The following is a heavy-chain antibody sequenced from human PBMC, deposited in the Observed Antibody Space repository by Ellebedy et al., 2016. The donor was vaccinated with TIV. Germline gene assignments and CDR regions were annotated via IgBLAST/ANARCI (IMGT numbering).Heavy chain of an antibody. CDR1: GFTFSSYG. V-gene: IGHV3-33*05. CDR3: AKANRSSSWQYFFDY. J-gene: IGHJ4*02. D-gene: IGHD6-13*01. Sequence: GESLKISCAASGFTFSSYGMHWVRQAPGKGLEWVAVLSYDGIYKYYADSVKGRFTISRDNSKNTLYLQMNSLRAEDTAIYYCAKANRSSSWQYFFDYWGQGTLVTVSS. CDR2: LSYDGIYK.